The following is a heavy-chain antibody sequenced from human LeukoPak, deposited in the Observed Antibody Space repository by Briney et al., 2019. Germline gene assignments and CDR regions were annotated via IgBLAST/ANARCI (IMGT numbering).Heavy chain of an antibody. D-gene: IGHD1-26*01. J-gene: IGHJ4*02. CDR1: GFTFCSYA. V-gene: IGHV3-23*01. Sequence: PGGSLRLSCAASGFTFCSYAMSWVRQAPGKGLEWVSAISGSGGSTYYADSVKGRFTISRDNSKNTLYLQMNSLRAEDTAVYYCAKDLLIAGARQFDYWGQGTLVTVSS. CDR2: ISGSGGST. CDR3: AKDLLIAGARQFDY.